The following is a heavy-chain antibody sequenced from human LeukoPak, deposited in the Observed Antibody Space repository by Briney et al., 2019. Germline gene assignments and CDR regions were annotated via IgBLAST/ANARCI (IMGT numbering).Heavy chain of an antibody. V-gene: IGHV4-59*08. J-gene: IGHJ5*02. CDR1: GGPITVYH. D-gene: IGHD3-9*01. CDR3: ARHIHVGLRVSRLGWLDP. Sequence: SDTLSLTCSVSGGPITVYHWIWIRQPPGKGLEFIGYIHYTGSTNYNSSLTSRISISTDTSKNQFSLKMTSVTAADTAVYYCARHIHVGLRVSRLGWLDPWGQGTLVTVSS. CDR2: IHYTGST.